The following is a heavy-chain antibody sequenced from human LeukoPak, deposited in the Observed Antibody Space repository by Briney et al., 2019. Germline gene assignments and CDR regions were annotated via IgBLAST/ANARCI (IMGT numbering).Heavy chain of an antibody. V-gene: IGHV4-38-2*02. CDR3: ARRQRLLWFGELLSLGSMDV. CDR2: IYHSGST. J-gene: IGHJ6*03. D-gene: IGHD3-10*01. CDR1: GYSISSGYY. Sequence: QASETLSLTCTVSGYSISSGYYWGWIRQPPGKGLEWIGSIYHSGSTYYNPSLKSRVTISVDTSKNQFSLKLSSVTAADTAVYYCARRQRLLWFGELLSLGSMDVWGKGTTVTISS.